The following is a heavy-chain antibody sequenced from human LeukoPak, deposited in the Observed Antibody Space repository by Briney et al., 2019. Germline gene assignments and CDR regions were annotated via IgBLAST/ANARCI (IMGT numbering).Heavy chain of an antibody. V-gene: IGHV1-8*03. D-gene: IGHD6-13*01. Sequence: ASVKVSCKASGYTFTSYDINWVRQATGQGLEWMGWMNPNSGNTGYAQKFQGRVTITRNTSISTAYMELSSLRSEDTAVYYCARDRIAAAGYDYWGQGTLVTVSS. CDR1: GYTFTSYD. J-gene: IGHJ4*02. CDR3: ARDRIAAAGYDY. CDR2: MNPNSGNT.